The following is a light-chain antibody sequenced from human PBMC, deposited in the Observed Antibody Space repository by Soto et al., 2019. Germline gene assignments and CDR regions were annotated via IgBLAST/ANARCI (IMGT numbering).Light chain of an antibody. Sequence: QPVLTQSPSASASLGGSVKLTCSLSSGLSDYTIAWHQQQPEKGPRFLMRVNSDGSHIKGDEIPDRFSGSSSGTERYLTISSLQSEDEGDYYCQTWGTGARIFGGGTKVTV. CDR1: SGLSDYT. J-gene: IGLJ2*01. V-gene: IGLV4-69*01. CDR3: QTWGTGARI. CDR2: VNSDGSH.